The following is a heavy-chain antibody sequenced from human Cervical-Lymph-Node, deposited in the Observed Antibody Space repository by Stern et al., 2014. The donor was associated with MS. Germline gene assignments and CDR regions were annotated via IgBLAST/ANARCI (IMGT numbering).Heavy chain of an antibody. D-gene: IGHD4/OR15-4a*01. CDR1: GYTFTSYG. J-gene: IGHJ3*02. V-gene: IGHV1-18*01. CDR3: ARSLLASENAFDI. CDR2: ISAYNGNT. Sequence: VQRVESGAEVKKPGDPVKVSCKGSGYTFTSYGISWGRQAPGQGVEWMGWISAYNGNTNYAQKLQDRVTMTTDTSTSTAFMELRILRSDDTAVYYCARSLLASENAFDIWGHGTMVTVYS.